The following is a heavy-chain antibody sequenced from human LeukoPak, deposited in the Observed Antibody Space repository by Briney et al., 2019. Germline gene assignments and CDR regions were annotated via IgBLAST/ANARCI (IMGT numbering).Heavy chain of an antibody. Sequence: SETLSLTCTVSGGSISSYYWSWIRQPAGKGLEWIGRIYTSGSTNYNPSLKSRVTMSVDTSKNQFSLKLSSVTAADTAVYYCARVQAFTIFGVVTYYYYYMDVWGKGTTVTVSS. CDR3: ARVQAFTIFGVVTYYYYYMDV. D-gene: IGHD3-3*01. J-gene: IGHJ6*03. CDR2: IYTSGST. V-gene: IGHV4-4*07. CDR1: GGSISSYY.